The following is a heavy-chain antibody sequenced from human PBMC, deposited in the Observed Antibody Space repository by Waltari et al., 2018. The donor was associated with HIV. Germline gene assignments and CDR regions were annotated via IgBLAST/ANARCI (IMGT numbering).Heavy chain of an antibody. D-gene: IGHD4-17*01. CDR1: GFNVSSDY. CDR3: VRGSLMTTAAP. V-gene: IGHV3-53*03. Sequence: EVQLGESGGGLFRPGGSLRLSCAVSGFNVSSDYMTWVRQPPVKGREWVLTLDVPTTGTYSCSAPSVKGRFTSSSDNSENTLYLQMSGLRAEDTAIYYCVRGSLMTTAAPWGQGTLVTVSS. CDR2: LDVPTTGTYS. J-gene: IGHJ5*02.